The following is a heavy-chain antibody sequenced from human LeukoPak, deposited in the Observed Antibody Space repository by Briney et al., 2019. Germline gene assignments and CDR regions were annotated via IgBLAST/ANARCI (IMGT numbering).Heavy chain of an antibody. D-gene: IGHD3-10*01. CDR1: GDSVSSNSVV. CDR2: TYYRSKWFY. CDR3: ARETTSVGGVINPIDY. Sequence: SQTLSLTCAISGDSVSSNSVVWNWIRQSPSRGLEWLGRTYYRSKWFYDYAVSVKSRITINPDTSKNQFSLQLSSVTPEDTVVYFCARETTSVGGVINPIDYWGQGTPVTVSS. V-gene: IGHV6-1*01. J-gene: IGHJ4*02.